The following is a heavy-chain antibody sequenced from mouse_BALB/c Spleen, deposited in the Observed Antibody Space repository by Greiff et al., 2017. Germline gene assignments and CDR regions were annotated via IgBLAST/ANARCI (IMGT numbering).Heavy chain of an antibody. CDR2: ISYDGSN. J-gene: IGHJ4*01. CDR3: ARDGYDYDYAMDY. D-gene: IGHD2-4*01. CDR1: GYSITSGYF. V-gene: IGHV3-6*02. Sequence: DVQLQESGPGLVKPSQSLSLTCSVTGYSITSGYFWNCIRQFPGNLLEWMGYISYDGSNNYKPSLKNRISITRDTSKNQLFLKLNSVTTEDTATYYCARDGYDYDYAMDYWGQGTSVTVSS.